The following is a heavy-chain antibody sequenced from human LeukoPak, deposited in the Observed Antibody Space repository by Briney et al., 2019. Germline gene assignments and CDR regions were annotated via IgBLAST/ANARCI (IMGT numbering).Heavy chain of an antibody. J-gene: IGHJ5*02. CDR3: ASHFGWGYSGCENWFDP. V-gene: IGHV4-38-2*01. CDR1: GYSISSGYY. Sequence: PSETLSLTCAVSGYSISSGYYWGWIRQPPGKGLEWIGSIYHSGSTYYNPSLKSRVTISVDTSKNQFSLKLSSVTAADTAVYYCASHFGWGYSGCENWFDPWGQGTLVTVSS. CDR2: IYHSGST. D-gene: IGHD5-12*01.